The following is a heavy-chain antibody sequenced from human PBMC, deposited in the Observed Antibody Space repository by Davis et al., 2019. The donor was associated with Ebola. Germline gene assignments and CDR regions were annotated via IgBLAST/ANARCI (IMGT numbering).Heavy chain of an antibody. CDR1: GGSISSYY. CDR2: IYYSGST. D-gene: IGHD3-3*01. CDR3: ARVNYDFWNGYANWFDP. Sequence: SETLSLTCTVSGGSISSYYWSWIRQPPGKGLEWIGSIYYSGSTYYNPSLKSRVIISVDTSKNQFSLKLSSVTAADTAVYYCARVNYDFWNGYANWFDPWGQGTLVTVSS. J-gene: IGHJ5*02. V-gene: IGHV4-59*01.